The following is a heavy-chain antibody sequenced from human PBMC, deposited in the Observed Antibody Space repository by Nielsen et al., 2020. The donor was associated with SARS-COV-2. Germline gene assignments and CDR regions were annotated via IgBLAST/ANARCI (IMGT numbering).Heavy chain of an antibody. CDR2: IIPIFGTA. J-gene: IGHJ4*02. D-gene: IGHD5-18*01. Sequence: SVKVSCKASGGTFSSYAISWVRQAPGQGLEWMGGIIPIFGTANYAQKFQGRVTITADESTSTAYMELSSLRSEDTAVYYCARGAGIQLWPGVYIKLDYWGQGTLVTVSS. CDR1: GGTFSSYA. CDR3: ARGAGIQLWPGVYIKLDY. V-gene: IGHV1-69*13.